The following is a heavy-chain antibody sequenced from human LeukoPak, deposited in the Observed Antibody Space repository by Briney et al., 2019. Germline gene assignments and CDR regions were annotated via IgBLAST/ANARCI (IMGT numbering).Heavy chain of an antibody. D-gene: IGHD3-22*01. V-gene: IGHV5-51*01. CDR1: GYSFTKNW. CDR3: ARSSGYSPYYFDS. Sequence: GESLKMSCNGSGYSFTKNWMGWVRQMPWKRLEWTGIIYPPDSDTRYGRSFQGQVTISVDESITTAYLQWSSLKASDTAMYYCARSSGYSPYYFDSWGQGTLVTVSS. J-gene: IGHJ4*02. CDR2: IYPPDSDT.